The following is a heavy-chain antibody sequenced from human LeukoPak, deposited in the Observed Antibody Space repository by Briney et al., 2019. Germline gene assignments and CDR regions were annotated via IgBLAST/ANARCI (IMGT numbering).Heavy chain of an antibody. Sequence: GGSLRLSCAASGFTFSDYYMSWIRQAPGKGLEWISYITSSGNTIYYADSVKGRFTLSRDNAKNSLYLQMNSLRADDTALYYCARGGYYDNSGASDYWGQGTLVSVSS. CDR3: ARGGYYDNSGASDY. D-gene: IGHD3-22*01. V-gene: IGHV3-11*01. CDR2: ITSSGNTI. CDR1: GFTFSDYY. J-gene: IGHJ4*02.